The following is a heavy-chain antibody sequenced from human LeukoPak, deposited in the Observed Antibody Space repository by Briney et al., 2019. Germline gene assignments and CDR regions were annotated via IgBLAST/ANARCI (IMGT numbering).Heavy chain of an antibody. CDR2: ISYDGSNK. J-gene: IGHJ6*02. CDR3: AMEMATTFYGMDV. Sequence: GGSLRLSCAASGFTFSSYAMHGVRQAPGKGLEWVAVISYDGSNKYYADSVKGRFTISRDNSKNTLYLQMNSLRAEDTAVYYCAMEMATTFYGMDVWGQGTTVTVSS. CDR1: GFTFSSYA. D-gene: IGHD5-24*01. V-gene: IGHV3-30*04.